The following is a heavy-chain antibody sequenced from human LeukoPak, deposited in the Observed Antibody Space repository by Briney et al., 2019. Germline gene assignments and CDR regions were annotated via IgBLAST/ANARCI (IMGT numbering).Heavy chain of an antibody. CDR1: GFTFSSYA. CDR3: AKDLVRGVNPRYYFDY. CDR2: ISGSGGST. Sequence: GGSLRLSCAASGFTFSSYAMSWVRQVPGKGLEWVSVISGSGGSTYYADSVKGRFTISRDNSKNTLYLQMNSLRAEDTAVYYCAKDLVRGVNPRYYFDYWGQGTLVTVSS. D-gene: IGHD3-10*01. J-gene: IGHJ4*02. V-gene: IGHV3-23*01.